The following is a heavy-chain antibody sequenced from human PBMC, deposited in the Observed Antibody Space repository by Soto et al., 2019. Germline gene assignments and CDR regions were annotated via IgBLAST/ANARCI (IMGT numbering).Heavy chain of an antibody. Sequence: GGSLRLSCAASGFTFRSYWMSWVRQAPGKGLEWVANIKQDGSEKYYVDSVKGRFTISRDNAKNSLYLQMNSLRAEDTAVYYCARDEMITFGGVIAIFDYWGQGTLVTVSS. V-gene: IGHV3-7*05. J-gene: IGHJ4*02. D-gene: IGHD3-16*02. CDR1: GFTFRSYW. CDR2: IKQDGSEK. CDR3: ARDEMITFGGVIAIFDY.